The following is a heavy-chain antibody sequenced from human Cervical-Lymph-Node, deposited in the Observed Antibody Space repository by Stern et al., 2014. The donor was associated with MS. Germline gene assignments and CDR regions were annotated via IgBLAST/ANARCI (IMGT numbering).Heavy chain of an antibody. CDR1: GDTFSRYG. V-gene: IGHV1-69*01. Sequence: LVESGAEVKKPGSSVKVSCKASGDTFSRYGISWVRQAPGQGLEWMGGIIPIFGTAKYAQKFQDRVTITADESTSTAYMELSSLRSEDTAVYYCARELNYDSSGYYFYYWGQGTLVTVSS. CDR3: ARELNYDSSGYYFYY. J-gene: IGHJ4*02. CDR2: IIPIFGTA. D-gene: IGHD3-22*01.